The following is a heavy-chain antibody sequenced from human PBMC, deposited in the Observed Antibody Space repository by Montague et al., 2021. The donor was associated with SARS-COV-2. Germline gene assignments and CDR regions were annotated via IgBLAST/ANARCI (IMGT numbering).Heavy chain of an antibody. CDR2: IFYNGSP. D-gene: IGHD2-2*01. CDR3: VTVAAMGITSYFDR. J-gene: IGHJ4*02. CDR1: GGSFDSTHW. V-gene: IGHV4/OR15-8*02. Sequence: SETLSLTCAVSGGSFDSTHWWAWVRQSSVKGLEWIGEIFYNGSPNYNPSLKSRVAISMGNSKNQFSLWLTSVTAADTADYYCVTVAAMGITSYFDRWGQGIPVIVSS.